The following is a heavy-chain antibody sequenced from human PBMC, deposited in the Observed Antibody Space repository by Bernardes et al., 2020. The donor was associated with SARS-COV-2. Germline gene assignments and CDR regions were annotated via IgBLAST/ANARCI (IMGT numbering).Heavy chain of an antibody. J-gene: IGHJ3*02. CDR1: GFTFSSYG. CDR3: AKGDYYDSSGYWKNPAFDS. Sequence: GGSLRLSCAASGFTFSSYGMHWVRQAPGKGLEWVAGISYDGSNKYYADSVKGRFTISRDNSKNTLYLQMNSLRAEDTAVYYCAKGDYYDSSGYWKNPAFDSSGQGTMVTVSS. CDR2: ISYDGSNK. D-gene: IGHD3-22*01. V-gene: IGHV3-30*18.